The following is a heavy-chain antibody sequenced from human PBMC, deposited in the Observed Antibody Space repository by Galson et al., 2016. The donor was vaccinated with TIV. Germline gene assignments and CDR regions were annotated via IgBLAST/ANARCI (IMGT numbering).Heavy chain of an antibody. Sequence: SCKASGYTFTGNYKHWVRQAPGQGLEWMGWINPKSGDTSYAQKFQDWVNMTRDMSISTVYMELSRLRSDDTAVYYCARIVYGSSALDVWGQGTTVTVSS. CDR2: INPKSGDT. J-gene: IGHJ6*02. V-gene: IGHV1-2*04. CDR3: ARIVYGSSALDV. D-gene: IGHD4-17*01. CDR1: GYTFTGNY.